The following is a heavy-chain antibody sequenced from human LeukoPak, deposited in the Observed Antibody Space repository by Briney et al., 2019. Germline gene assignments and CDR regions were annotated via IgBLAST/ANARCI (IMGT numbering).Heavy chain of an antibody. CDR3: ARGLVPSDAFDI. CDR1: GFTFSSYS. D-gene: IGHD6-6*01. J-gene: IGHJ3*02. Sequence: GGSLRLSCAASGFTFSSYSMNWVRQAPGKGLEWVSSTSSSSSYIYYADSVKGRFTISRDNAKNSLYLQMNSLRAEDTAVYYCARGLVPSDAFDIWGQGTMVTVSS. V-gene: IGHV3-21*01. CDR2: TSSSSSYI.